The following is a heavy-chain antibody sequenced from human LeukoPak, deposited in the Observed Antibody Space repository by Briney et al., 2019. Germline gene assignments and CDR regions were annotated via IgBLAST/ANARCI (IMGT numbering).Heavy chain of an antibody. CDR1: GGSISSSSYS. V-gene: IGHV4-39*07. D-gene: IGHD6-6*01. CDR2: IYYSGST. J-gene: IGHJ4*02. CDR3: ARKAARYRVPYYFDY. Sequence: SETLSLTCTVSGGSISSSSYSWGWIRQPPGKGLEWIGSIYYSGSTYYNPSLKSRVTISVDTSKNQFSLKLSSVTAADTAVYYCARKAARYRVPYYFDYWGQGTLVTVSP.